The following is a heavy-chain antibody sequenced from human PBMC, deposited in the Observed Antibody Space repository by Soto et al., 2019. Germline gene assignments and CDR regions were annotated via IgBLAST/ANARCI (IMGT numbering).Heavy chain of an antibody. CDR1: GSTFSKYN. CDR2: IGRASDDI. V-gene: IGHV3-21*01. CDR3: ASKGYGAFDI. Sequence: GGSLRLSCAASGSTFSKYNMNWVRQAPGKGLEWVSSIGRASDDIYYADSVKGRFTISRDNAKNSLYLQMNSLRAEDSALYYCASKGYGAFDIWGQGTMVTVSS. D-gene: IGHD1-1*01. J-gene: IGHJ3*02.